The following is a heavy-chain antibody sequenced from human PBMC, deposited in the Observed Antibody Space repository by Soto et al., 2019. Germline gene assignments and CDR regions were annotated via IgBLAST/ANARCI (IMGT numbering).Heavy chain of an antibody. CDR3: AGPGYSSQDY. J-gene: IGHJ4*02. CDR1: GFTFSSFA. V-gene: IGHV3-23*01. D-gene: IGHD5-18*01. CDR2: ISGSGDGT. Sequence: GGSLRLSXAASGFTFSSFALSWVRQAPGKGLEWVSAISGSGDGTDYAASVKGRFTISRDNSKNTLYLQMNSLRAEDTAVYYCAGPGYSSQDYWGQGALVTVSS.